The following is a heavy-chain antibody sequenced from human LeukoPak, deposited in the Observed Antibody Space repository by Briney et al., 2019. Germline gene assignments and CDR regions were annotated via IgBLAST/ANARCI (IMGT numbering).Heavy chain of an antibody. J-gene: IGHJ6*03. CDR3: ARGEIYCSGGSCYLDYYYYYMDV. Sequence: GGSLRLSCAASGFTFSSYWMHWVRHAPGKGLVWVSRINSDGSSTSYADSVKGRFTISRDNAKNTLYLQMNSLRAEDTVVYYCARGEIYCSGGSCYLDYYYYYMDVWGKGTTVTVSS. CDR1: GFTFSSYW. CDR2: INSDGSST. D-gene: IGHD2-15*01. V-gene: IGHV3-74*01.